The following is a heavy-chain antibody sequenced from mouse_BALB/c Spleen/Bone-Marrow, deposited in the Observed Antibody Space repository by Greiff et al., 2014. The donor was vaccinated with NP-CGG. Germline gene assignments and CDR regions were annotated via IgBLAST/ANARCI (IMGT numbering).Heavy chain of an antibody. CDR2: INPSNGGT. J-gene: IGHJ4*01. CDR1: GYTFTSYY. D-gene: IGHD2-10*01. Sequence: QVQLQQSGAELAKPGASVKLSCKASGYTFTSYYLYWVKQRPGQGLEWIGEINPSNGGTNFNERFKSKASLTVDKSSSTAYMQLNSLTSEDSAVYYCTRRSLLSDYYSMDYWGQGTSVTVSS. CDR3: TRRSLLSDYYSMDY. V-gene: IGHV1S81*02.